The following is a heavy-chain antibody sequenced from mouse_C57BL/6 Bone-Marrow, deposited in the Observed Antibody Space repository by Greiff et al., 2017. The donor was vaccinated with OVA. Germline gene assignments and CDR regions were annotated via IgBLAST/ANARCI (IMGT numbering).Heavy chain of an antibody. J-gene: IGHJ4*01. CDR1: GYTFTSYW. Sequence: VPLQQPGAELVMPGASVKLSCKASGYTFTSYWMHWVKQRPGQGLEWIGEIDPSDSYTNYNQKFKGKSTLTVDKSSSTAYMQLSSLTSEDSAVYYCAREDTTVVRDYYAMDYWGQGTSVTVSS. V-gene: IGHV1-69*01. D-gene: IGHD1-1*01. CDR3: AREDTTVVRDYYAMDY. CDR2: IDPSDSYT.